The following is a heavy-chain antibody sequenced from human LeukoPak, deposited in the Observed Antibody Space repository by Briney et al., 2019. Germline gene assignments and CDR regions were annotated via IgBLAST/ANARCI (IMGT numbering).Heavy chain of an antibody. CDR3: ARENTGAFDI. J-gene: IGHJ3*02. D-gene: IGHD3-10*01. Sequence: PGGSLRLSCAGSGFTFSNHGMNWVRQAPGKGLEWVAVISYDGSNEYYADSVKGRFTISRENAKNSLYLQMNSLRAGDTAVYYCARENTGAFDIWGQGTMVTVSS. CDR1: GFTFSNHG. CDR2: ISYDGSNE. V-gene: IGHV3-30*03.